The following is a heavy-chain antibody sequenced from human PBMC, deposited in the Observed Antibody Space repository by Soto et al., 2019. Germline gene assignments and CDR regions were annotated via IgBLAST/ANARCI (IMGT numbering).Heavy chain of an antibody. CDR2: IIPIFGPA. V-gene: IGHV1-69*06. J-gene: IGHJ4*02. CDR3: ARDAKRYFDY. CDR1: GGTFNTFA. Sequence: QVQLVQSGAEVKKPGSSVKVSCKASGGTFNTFAISWVRQAPGQGLEWMGGIIPIFGPANYAEKFQGRVTITADKSKSTAYLELTSLTSEDTAGYYCARDAKRYFDYWGKGTLVTVSS.